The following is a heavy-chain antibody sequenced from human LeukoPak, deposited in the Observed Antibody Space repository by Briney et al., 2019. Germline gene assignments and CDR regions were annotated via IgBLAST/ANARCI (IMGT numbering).Heavy chain of an antibody. CDR1: GFIFSNYT. CDR3: AKYRVAVVSNWYLDA. Sequence: GGSLRHSCAASGFIFSNYTITCGPHAPGKGVESVSNLCRSGGSTYYADSVKSGFTLSRDNSKNTLYMYMCSPRDANTALYYSAKYRVAVVSNWYLDAWGQGTLVTVSS. V-gene: IGHV3-23*01. J-gene: IGHJ5*02. CDR2: LCRSGGST. D-gene: IGHD6-13*01.